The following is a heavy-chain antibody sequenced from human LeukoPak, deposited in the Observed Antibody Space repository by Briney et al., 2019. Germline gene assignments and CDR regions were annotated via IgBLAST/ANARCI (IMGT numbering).Heavy chain of an antibody. V-gene: IGHV1-2*04. CDR1: GGTFSSYA. Sequence: ASVKVSCKASGGTFSSYAISWVRQAPGQGLEWMGWINPNSGGTNYAQKFQGWVTMTRDTSISTAYMELSRLRSDDTAVYYCARDLVVRGRYYYYGMDVWGQGTTVTVSS. D-gene: IGHD3-10*01. CDR2: INPNSGGT. CDR3: ARDLVVRGRYYYYGMDV. J-gene: IGHJ6*02.